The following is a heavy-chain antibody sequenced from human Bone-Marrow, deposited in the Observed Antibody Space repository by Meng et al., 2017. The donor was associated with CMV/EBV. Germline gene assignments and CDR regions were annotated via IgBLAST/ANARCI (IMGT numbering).Heavy chain of an antibody. CDR1: GGSFSGYY. V-gene: IGHV4-39*01. J-gene: IGHJ4*02. CDR3: ARRPAAVAGTSPFDY. D-gene: IGHD6-19*01. CDR2: IYYSGST. Sequence: SETLSLTCAVYGGSFSGYYWGWIRQPPGKGLEWIGSIYYSGSTYYNPSLKSRVTISVDTSKNQFSLKLSSVTAADTAVYYCARRPAAVAGTSPFDYWGQGTLVTVSS.